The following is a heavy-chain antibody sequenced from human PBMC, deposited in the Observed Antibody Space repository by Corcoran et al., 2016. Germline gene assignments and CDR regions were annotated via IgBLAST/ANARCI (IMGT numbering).Heavy chain of an antibody. CDR3: ARDSYQYYELWSGYYPLMDV. V-gene: IGHV3-7*03. Sequence: EVQLVESGGGLVQPGGSLRLSCAASGFTFSSYWMSWVRQAPGKGLEWVANIKQDGSEKYYVDSVKGRFTISRDNAKNSLYLQMNSLRAEDTAGYYWARDSYQYYELWSGYYPLMDVWGQGTTVTV. CDR1: GFTFSSYW. D-gene: IGHD3-3*01. CDR2: IKQDGSEK. J-gene: IGHJ6*02.